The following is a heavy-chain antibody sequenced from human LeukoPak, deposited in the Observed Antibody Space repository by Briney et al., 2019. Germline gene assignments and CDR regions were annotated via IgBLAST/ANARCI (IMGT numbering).Heavy chain of an antibody. D-gene: IGHD2-2*01. CDR2: ITNSGST. V-gene: IGHV4-34*01. CDR3: ARGRYCSSTSCYDFQH. Sequence: SETLSLTCAVYGGSFSGYNSGWIRQPPGKGLEWIGEITNSGSTNYNPSLKSRVTISVDTSKNQFSLKLSSVTAADTAVYDCARGRYCSSTSCYDFQHWGQGTLVTVSS. J-gene: IGHJ1*01. CDR1: GGSFSGYN.